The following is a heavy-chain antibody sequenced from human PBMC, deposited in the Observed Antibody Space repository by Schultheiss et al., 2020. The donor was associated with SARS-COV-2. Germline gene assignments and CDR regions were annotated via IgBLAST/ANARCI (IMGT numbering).Heavy chain of an antibody. CDR1: GYRFTDYQ. V-gene: IGHV1-18*01. J-gene: IGHJ5*02. Sequence: ASVKVSCKASGYRFTDYQISWVRQAPGQGLEWMGRISAYNGNTNYAQKLQGRVTMTTDTSTSTAYMELRSLRSDDTAVYYCARILRSVMGDPWGQGTLVTVSS. CDR2: ISAYNGNT. CDR3: ARILRSVMGDP. D-gene: IGHD5/OR15-5a*01.